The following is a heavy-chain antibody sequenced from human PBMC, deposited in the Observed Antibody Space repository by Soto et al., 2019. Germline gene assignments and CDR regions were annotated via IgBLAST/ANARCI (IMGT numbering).Heavy chain of an antibody. D-gene: IGHD2-15*01. Sequence: EVQLVESGGDLVKPGGSLRLSCAASGFSFSNAWMNWVRQAPGKGLEWVGRIKRKIDGAATDYAGPVKGRFTVFRDDSKSALYLQMNSLKGDDTAVYYCTTGSVEGVWGQGTTVTVS. V-gene: IGHV3-15*07. CDR1: GFSFSNAW. CDR3: TTGSVEGV. CDR2: IKRKIDGAAT. J-gene: IGHJ6*02.